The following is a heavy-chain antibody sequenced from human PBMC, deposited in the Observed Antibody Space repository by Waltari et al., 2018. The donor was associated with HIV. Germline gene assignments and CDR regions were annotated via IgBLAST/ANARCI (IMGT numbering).Heavy chain of an antibody. Sequence: QLLESGGGLVEPGGSLRLSCAASGFIFTAFAMDWVRQAPGRGVGWVLASRGGGETFYADPVKGRFTISKDNSKNTLYLQMNSLRADDAAVYYCVKDSGRAADVFDLWGQGTMVTVSS. D-gene: IGHD3-10*01. V-gene: IGHV3-23*01. J-gene: IGHJ3*01. CDR2: SRGGGET. CDR1: GFIFTAFA. CDR3: VKDSGRAADVFDL.